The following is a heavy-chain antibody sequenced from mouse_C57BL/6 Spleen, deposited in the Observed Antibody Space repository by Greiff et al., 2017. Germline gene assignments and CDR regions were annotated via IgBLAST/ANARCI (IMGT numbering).Heavy chain of an antibody. J-gene: IGHJ1*03. Sequence: EVQLPPSGPALVKPGASVKFSCKASGYTFTDSYMNWVKQSHGKSLEWIGDINPNNDGTSYNQKFKGKATLTVDKYSSTAYMELRSLTSEDAAVYNCASHYEDLYLYCYVCGTGTTVTVSS. CDR2: INPNNDGT. CDR1: GYTFTDSY. V-gene: IGHV1-26*01. CDR3: ASHYEDLYLYCYV. D-gene: IGHD2-4*01.